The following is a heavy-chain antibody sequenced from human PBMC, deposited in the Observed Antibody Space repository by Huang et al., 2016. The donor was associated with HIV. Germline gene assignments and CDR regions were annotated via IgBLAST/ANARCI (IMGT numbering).Heavy chain of an antibody. CDR3: ARASWYEPRSWYFGL. D-gene: IGHD6-13*01. J-gene: IGHJ2*01. Sequence: QVQLQQWGAGLLKPSETLSLTCAVYGGSVSGHYCSWIRQPPGKGLGWIAELHDNGYTNYNPSLKSRVTISVHTSRNQFSLKLNSVTAADAAVYYCARASWYEPRSWYFGLWGRGTLVTVSS. CDR1: GGSVSGHY. CDR2: LHDNGYT. V-gene: IGHV4-34*01.